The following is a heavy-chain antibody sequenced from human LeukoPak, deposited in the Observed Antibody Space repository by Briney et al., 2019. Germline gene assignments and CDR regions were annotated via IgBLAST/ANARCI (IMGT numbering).Heavy chain of an antibody. D-gene: IGHD2-15*01. CDR3: ARDLCSGGSCYTGIDY. V-gene: IGHV3-30-3*01. Sequence: GRSLRLSCAASGFTFSSYPMHGVRQAPGKGLEGVAVISYDGSNKYYADSVKGRFTISRDNSKNTLYLQMNSLRAEDTAVYYCARDLCSGGSCYTGIDYWGQGTLVTVSS. CDR1: GFTFSSYP. CDR2: ISYDGSNK. J-gene: IGHJ4*02.